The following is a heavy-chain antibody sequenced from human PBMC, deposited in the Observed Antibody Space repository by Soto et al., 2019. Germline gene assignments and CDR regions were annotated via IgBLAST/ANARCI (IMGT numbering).Heavy chain of an antibody. CDR2: ISDDGSNK. J-gene: IGHJ4*02. CDR1: GFTFSSFA. Sequence: PGGSLRLSCAAYGFTFSSFAMHWVRQAPGKGLEWVALISDDGSNKYYADSVKGRFTISRGSSKNTLYLQMNSLRGEDTAVYSCARVEQWLYIAKYWGQGTLVTVSS. CDR3: ARVEQWLYIAKY. V-gene: IGHV3-30*04. D-gene: IGHD6-19*01.